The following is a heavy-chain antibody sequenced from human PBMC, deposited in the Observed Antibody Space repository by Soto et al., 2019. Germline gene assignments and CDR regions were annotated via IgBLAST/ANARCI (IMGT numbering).Heavy chain of an antibody. CDR2: IWYDGSNK. V-gene: IGHV3-33*01. J-gene: IGHJ4*02. Sequence: GGSLRLSCAASGFTFSSYGMHWVRQAPGKGLEWVAVIWYDGSNKYYADSVKGRFTISRDNSKNTLYLQMNSLRAEDTAVYYCARDLNNQSKYRHRGIDYWGQGTLVTVSS. CDR1: GFTFSSYG. CDR3: ARDLNNQSKYRHRGIDY. D-gene: IGHD3-10*01.